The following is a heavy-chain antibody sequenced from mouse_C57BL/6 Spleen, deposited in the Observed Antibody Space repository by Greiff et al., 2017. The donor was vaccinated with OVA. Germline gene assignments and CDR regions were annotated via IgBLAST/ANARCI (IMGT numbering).Heavy chain of an antibody. V-gene: IGHV5-16*01. Sequence: DVKLVESEGGLVQPGSSMKLSCTASGFTFSDYYMAWVRQVPEKGLEWVANINYDGSSTYYLDSLKSRFIISRDNAKNILYLQMSSLKSEDTATYYCARDPRYSRAWYFDVWGTGTTVTVSS. J-gene: IGHJ1*03. CDR1: GFTFSDYY. D-gene: IGHD2-12*01. CDR3: ARDPRYSRAWYFDV. CDR2: INYDGSST.